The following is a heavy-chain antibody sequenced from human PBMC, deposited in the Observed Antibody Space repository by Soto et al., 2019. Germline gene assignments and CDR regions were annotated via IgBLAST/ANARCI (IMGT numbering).Heavy chain of an antibody. CDR3: ARDGTFLHY. CDR2: IYYSGST. Sequence: SETLSLTCTVSGGSISSYYWSWIRQPPGKGLEWIGYIYYSGSTNYNPSLKSRVTISVDTSKNQFSLKLSSVTAADTAVYYCARDGTFLHYWGQGTLVTVSS. J-gene: IGHJ4*02. D-gene: IGHD3-16*01. CDR1: GGSISSYY. V-gene: IGHV4-59*01.